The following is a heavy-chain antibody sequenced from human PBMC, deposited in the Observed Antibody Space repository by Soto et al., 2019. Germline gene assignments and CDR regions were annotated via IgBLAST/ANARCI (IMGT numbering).Heavy chain of an antibody. CDR2: IIPILAIT. V-gene: IGHV1-69*04. D-gene: IGHD4-4*01. Sequence: QVQLVQSGAEVKKPGSSVKVSCKASGGSFSSHAMYWVRQAPGQGLEWMGRIIPILAITNYAQKFQGRVRFTADKSTTTSYMELSSLKFEDTAVYYCAGEGLDYSNSLDYWGQGTLVTVSS. CDR3: AGEGLDYSNSLDY. CDR1: GGSFSSHA. J-gene: IGHJ4*02.